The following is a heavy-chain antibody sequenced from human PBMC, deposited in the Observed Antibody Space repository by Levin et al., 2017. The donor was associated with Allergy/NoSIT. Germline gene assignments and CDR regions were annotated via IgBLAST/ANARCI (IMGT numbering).Heavy chain of an antibody. CDR3: ARKYCSRTSWPNGFDY. D-gene: IGHD2-2*01. V-gene: IGHV2-70*01. CDR2: IDWDDDK. Sequence: SGPTLVKPTQTLTLTCTFSGFSLSPSGMSLSWIRQPPGKALEWLALIDWDDDKFYSTSLKTRLTISKDTSKNQVVLTMTNMDPVDTATYYCARKYCSRTSWPNGFDYWGKGTLVTVSP. J-gene: IGHJ4*02. CDR1: GFSLSPSGMS.